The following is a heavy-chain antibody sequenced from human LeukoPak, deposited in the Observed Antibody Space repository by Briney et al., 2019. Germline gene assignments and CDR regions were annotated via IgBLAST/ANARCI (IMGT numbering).Heavy chain of an antibody. J-gene: IGHJ6*02. CDR1: GYSISSGYY. Sequence: SETLSLTCAVSGYSISSGYYWGWIRQPAGKGLEWIGRIYTSGSTNYNPSLKTRVTISVDTSKNQFSLKLSSVTAADTAVYYCAKVKVVNNYYYGMDVWGQGTTVTVS. D-gene: IGHD2-2*01. CDR2: IYTSGST. V-gene: IGHV4-61*02. CDR3: AKVKVVNNYYYGMDV.